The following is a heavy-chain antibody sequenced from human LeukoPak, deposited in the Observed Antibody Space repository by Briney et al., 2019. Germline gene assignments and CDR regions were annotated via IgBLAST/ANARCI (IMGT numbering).Heavy chain of an antibody. CDR3: ARGVYDILAGYRPYFLDS. Sequence: GGSLRLSCAASGFTFSSYSMDWVRQAPGMGLEGVASSSSTSSYKYYADSVKGRFTVSRDNGKNSLYLQMSSLRAEDTAVYYCARGVYDILAGYRPYFLDSWGQGTLVTVSS. CDR2: SSSTSSYK. V-gene: IGHV3-21*01. J-gene: IGHJ4*02. D-gene: IGHD3-9*01. CDR1: GFTFSSYS.